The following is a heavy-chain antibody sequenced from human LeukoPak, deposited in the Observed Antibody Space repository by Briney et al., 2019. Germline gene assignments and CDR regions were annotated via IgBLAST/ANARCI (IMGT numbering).Heavy chain of an antibody. J-gene: IGHJ4*02. CDR1: GGSISSGDYY. CDR3: AAYYYGSGSYYYFDY. V-gene: IGHV4-30-4*01. Sequence: SETLSLTCTVSGGSISSGDYYWSWIRQPPGKGLEWIGYIYYSGSTYYNPSLKSRATISVDTSKNQFSLKLNSVTAADTAVYYCAAYYYGSGSYYYFDYWGQGTLVTVSS. CDR2: IYYSGST. D-gene: IGHD3-10*01.